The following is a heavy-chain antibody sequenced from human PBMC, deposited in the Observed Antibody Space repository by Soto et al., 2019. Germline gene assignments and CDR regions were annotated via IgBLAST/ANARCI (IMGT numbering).Heavy chain of an antibody. CDR1: GFTFSSYA. Sequence: EVQLLESGGTLVQPGGSLRLSCAASGFTFSSYAMSWVRQAPGEGLEWVSSISGSGGGTYYADSVKGRFTISRDNSKNPLSLQTISPRGEDTAVYYCAKKKPPGVAGFDFWGQGTLVTVSS. D-gene: IGHD3-3*01. CDR3: AKKKPPGVAGFDF. V-gene: IGHV3-23*01. CDR2: ISGSGGGT. J-gene: IGHJ4*02.